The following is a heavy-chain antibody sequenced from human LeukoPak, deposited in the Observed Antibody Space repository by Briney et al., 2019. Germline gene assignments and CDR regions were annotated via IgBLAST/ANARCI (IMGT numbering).Heavy chain of an antibody. CDR1: GYTFTGYY. CDR2: GNPNSGDT. D-gene: IGHD6-13*01. V-gene: IGHV1-2*02. Sequence: ASVKVSCKASGYTFTGYYIHWVRQAPGQGLEWMGWGNPNSGDTHYAQKFQGRVTMTSDTSISTAYMELSGLRSDDTAVYYCARDRPAAAFDYWGQGTLVTVYS. CDR3: ARDRPAAAFDY. J-gene: IGHJ4*02.